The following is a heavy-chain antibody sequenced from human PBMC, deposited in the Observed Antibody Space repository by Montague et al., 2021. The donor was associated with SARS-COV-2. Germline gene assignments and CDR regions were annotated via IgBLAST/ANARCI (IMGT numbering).Heavy chain of an antibody. J-gene: IGHJ6*02. CDR1: GDSVAEHRGR. V-gene: IGHV6-1*01. CDR2: TQHGKKRYN. Sequence: CAISGDSVAEHRGRSEEDTSEPQTRINFVCRTQHGKKRYNDYAVXXRCRVTINPDTSKNQFSLQLNSVTPEDTAIYYCTSGREGNYNVMDVWGQGTTVTVSS. D-gene: IGHD1-1*01. CDR3: TSGREGNYNVMDV.